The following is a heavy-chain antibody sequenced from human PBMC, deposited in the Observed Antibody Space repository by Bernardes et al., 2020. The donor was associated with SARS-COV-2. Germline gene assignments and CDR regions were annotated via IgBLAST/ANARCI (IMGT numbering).Heavy chain of an antibody. V-gene: IGHV3-74*01. CDR1: GFTFSSYW. CDR2: IKGDGGTV. CDR3: VRGPSDGHGRFEY. Sequence: GGALRLSCAASGFTFSSYWVHWVNQAPGKGLVWGSRIKGDGGTVTHADSGKGRFTISRDNAKNMVYLQMNSLRVEDTAVYYCVRGPSDGHGRFEYWGQGNLVTVSS. J-gene: IGHJ4*02.